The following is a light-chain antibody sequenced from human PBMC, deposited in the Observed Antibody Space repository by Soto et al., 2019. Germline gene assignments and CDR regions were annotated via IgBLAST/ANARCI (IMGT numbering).Light chain of an antibody. Sequence: QSVLTQPPSASGAPGQRVTISCSGSASNIGRDPVNWYQQVPGTAPKLLIYENNHRPSGVPDRFSGSKSGTSASLVISGLQSEDEAEYFCAGWDGSLDAQVFGGGTKLTVL. J-gene: IGLJ3*02. V-gene: IGLV1-44*01. CDR1: ASNIGRDP. CDR2: ENN. CDR3: AGWDGSLDAQV.